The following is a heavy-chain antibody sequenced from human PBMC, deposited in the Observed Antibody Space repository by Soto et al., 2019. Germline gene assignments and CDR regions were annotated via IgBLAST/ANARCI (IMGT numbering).Heavy chain of an antibody. Sequence: ASVKVSCKASGYTFTSYYMHWVRQAPGQGLEWMGIINPSGGSTNYAQKLQGRVTMTTDTSTSTAYMELRSLRSDDTAVYYCARDRTITIYLSPFDYWGQGTLVTVSS. CDR1: GYTFTSYY. CDR3: ARDRTITIYLSPFDY. D-gene: IGHD3-9*01. J-gene: IGHJ4*02. CDR2: INPSGGST. V-gene: IGHV1-46*01.